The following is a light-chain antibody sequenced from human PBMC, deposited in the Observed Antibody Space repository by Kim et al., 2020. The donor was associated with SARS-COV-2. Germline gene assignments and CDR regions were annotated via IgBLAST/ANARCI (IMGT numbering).Light chain of an antibody. V-gene: IGKV3-11*01. J-gene: IGKJ1*01. Sequence: EIVLTQSPATLSLSPGERATLSCRASQSVSSYLAWYQQKPGQAPRLLIYDASNRATGIPDRFSGSGSGTDFTLTISSLEPEDFAVYYCQLRSNWPPWTFGQGTKVDIK. CDR3: QLRSNWPPWT. CDR1: QSVSSY. CDR2: DAS.